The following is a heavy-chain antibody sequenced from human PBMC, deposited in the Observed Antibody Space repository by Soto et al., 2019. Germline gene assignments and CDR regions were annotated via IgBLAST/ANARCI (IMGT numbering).Heavy chain of an antibody. J-gene: IGHJ4*02. CDR1: GDSISTFY. CDR3: ARGRTVRNYADDSSDYFYFFDY. V-gene: IGHV4-59*01. D-gene: IGHD3-22*01. Sequence: SETLSLTCTVSGDSISTFYWGWMRQSPGKELEWIGYVYYTGSTNYNPSLKSRVTISVDRSKNQFSLKLTSANAADTAVYYCARGRTVRNYADDSSDYFYFFDYWGQGAQVTVSS. CDR2: VYYTGST.